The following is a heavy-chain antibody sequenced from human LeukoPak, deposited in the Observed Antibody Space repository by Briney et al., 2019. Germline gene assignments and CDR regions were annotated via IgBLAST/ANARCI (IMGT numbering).Heavy chain of an antibody. CDR1: GGSISSGSYY. CDR3: ARDSDHPGYFDY. V-gene: IGHV4-61*02. CDR2: IYTSGST. D-gene: IGHD1-14*01. J-gene: IGHJ4*02. Sequence: PSETLSLTCTVSGGSISSGSYYWSWIRQPAGKGLEWIGRIYTSGSTNYNPSLRSRVTISVDTSKNQFSLKLSSVTAADTAVYYCARDSDHPGYFDYWGQGTLVTVSS.